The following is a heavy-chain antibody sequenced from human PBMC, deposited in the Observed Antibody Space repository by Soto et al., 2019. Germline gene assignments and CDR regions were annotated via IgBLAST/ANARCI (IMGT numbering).Heavy chain of an antibody. CDR2: IIPIFGTA. CDR1: GGTFSSYA. Sequence: SVKVSCKASGGTFSSYAISWVRQAPGQGLEWMGGIIPIFGTANYAQKFQGRVTTTADESTSTAYMELSSLRSEDTAVYYCARCRRYSSSSVSWGQGTLVTVSS. D-gene: IGHD6-6*01. CDR3: ARCRRYSSSSVS. J-gene: IGHJ4*02. V-gene: IGHV1-69*13.